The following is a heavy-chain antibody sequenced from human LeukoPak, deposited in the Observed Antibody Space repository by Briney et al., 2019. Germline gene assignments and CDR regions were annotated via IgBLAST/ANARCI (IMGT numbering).Heavy chain of an antibody. Sequence: ASVKVSCKTSGYSFILYDINWVRQATGQGLEWMGWMNPNSGNTGYAQKFQGRVTITRNTSISTAYMELSSLRSEDTAVYYCARGGSYWPPYFDYWGQGTLVTVSS. CDR1: GYSFILYD. D-gene: IGHD1-26*01. J-gene: IGHJ4*02. CDR2: MNPNSGNT. CDR3: ARGGSYWPPYFDY. V-gene: IGHV1-8*03.